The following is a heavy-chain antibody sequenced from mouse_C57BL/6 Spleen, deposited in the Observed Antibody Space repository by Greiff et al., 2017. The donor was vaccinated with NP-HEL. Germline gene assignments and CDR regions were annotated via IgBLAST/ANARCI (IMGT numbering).Heavy chain of an antibody. CDR2: IHPNSGST. J-gene: IGHJ4*01. Sequence: QVQLMQPGAELVKPGDTVMLSCKASGYTSTSYWLHWVKQRPGPALEWIGMIHPNSGSTNDNEKLKRKGTLTVGKSSSTAYMQLSRLATEESAVYYCAAMDYWGQGTAGTVSS. V-gene: IGHV1-64*01. CDR1: GYTSTSYW. CDR3: AAMDY.